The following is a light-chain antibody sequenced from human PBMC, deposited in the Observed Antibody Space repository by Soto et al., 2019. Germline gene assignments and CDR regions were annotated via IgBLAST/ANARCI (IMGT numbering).Light chain of an antibody. CDR3: AVWDDSLNGVV. J-gene: IGLJ2*01. Sequence: QSVLTQPSSTSGTPGQRVTISCSGSSSNVGSNTVSWYQHLPGTAPKLLIQRNNQRPSGVPDRFSGSKSGTSASLAISGLQSEDEGDYYCAVWDDSLNGVVFGGGTKVTVL. CDR1: SSNVGSNT. V-gene: IGLV1-44*01. CDR2: RNN.